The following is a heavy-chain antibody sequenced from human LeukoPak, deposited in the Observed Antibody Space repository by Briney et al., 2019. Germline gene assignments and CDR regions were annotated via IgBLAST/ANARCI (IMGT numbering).Heavy chain of an antibody. CDR2: IKQDGSEK. Sequence: GGSLRLSCAASGFTFSSYWMSWVRQAPGKGLEWVANIKQDGSEKYYVDSVKGRFTISRDNAKNSLYLQMNSLRAEDTAVYYCARVRVYSSGYYYYYYMDVWGKGTTVTISS. D-gene: IGHD3-22*01. J-gene: IGHJ6*03. V-gene: IGHV3-7*01. CDR3: ARVRVYSSGYYYYYYMDV. CDR1: GFTFSSYW.